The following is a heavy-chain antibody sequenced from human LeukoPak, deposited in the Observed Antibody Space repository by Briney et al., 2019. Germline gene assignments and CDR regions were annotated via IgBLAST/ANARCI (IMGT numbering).Heavy chain of an antibody. CDR3: ARDGGLHTNFDY. D-gene: IGHD2-15*01. V-gene: IGHV3-23*01. Sequence: LPGGSLRLSCAASGFTFGHYAMSWVRQAPGKGLERVAAISGDHATYDSNSLRGRFTISRDNSKNMLYLQMNSLRGEDTAVYYCARDGGLHTNFDYWGQGTLVTVSS. CDR1: GFTFGHYA. CDR2: ISGDHAT. J-gene: IGHJ4*02.